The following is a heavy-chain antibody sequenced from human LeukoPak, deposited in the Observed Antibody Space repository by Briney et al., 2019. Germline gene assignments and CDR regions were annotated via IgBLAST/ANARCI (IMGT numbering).Heavy chain of an antibody. Sequence: NPSETLSLTCNVFGDSISNSYWSWIRQPPGKGLEWIGHIYNIGNTNYNPSLKSRVPISEDTSKNQFSLRLSSVTAADTAVYFCERTVHYSSGWSPTYYFDYWGQGTLVTVSS. CDR2: IYNIGNT. J-gene: IGHJ4*02. V-gene: IGHV4-59*01. CDR1: GDSISNSY. CDR3: ERTVHYSSGWSPTYYFDY. D-gene: IGHD6-19*01.